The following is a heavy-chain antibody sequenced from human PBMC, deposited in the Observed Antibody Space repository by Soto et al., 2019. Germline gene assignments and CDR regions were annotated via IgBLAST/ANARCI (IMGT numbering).Heavy chain of an antibody. D-gene: IGHD2-2*01. CDR3: ARGCRQEPAADV. J-gene: IGHJ6*02. Sequence: AGGSLRLSCAASGFTFSSYSMNWVRQAPGKGLEWVSSISSSSSYIYYADSVKGRFTIARDNAKNSLYLQMNSLRAEDTAVYYCARGCRQEPAADVWGQGTTVTVSS. CDR2: ISSSSSYI. V-gene: IGHV3-21*01. CDR1: GFTFSSYS.